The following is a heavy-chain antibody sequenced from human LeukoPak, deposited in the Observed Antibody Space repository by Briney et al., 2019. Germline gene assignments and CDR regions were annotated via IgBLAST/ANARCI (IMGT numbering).Heavy chain of an antibody. D-gene: IGHD2-15*01. CDR1: GLTFDDFT. V-gene: IGHV3-9*01. CDR3: VREVASFPPHLAD. J-gene: IGHJ4*02. Sequence: GGSLRLSCAASGLTFDDFTMHWVRQVPGKGLEWVSGISWNSEDIDYADSVKGRFSISRDNAENSLYLQMNDLRPEDTALYYCVREVASFPPHLADWGQGTLVSVSS. CDR2: ISWNSEDI.